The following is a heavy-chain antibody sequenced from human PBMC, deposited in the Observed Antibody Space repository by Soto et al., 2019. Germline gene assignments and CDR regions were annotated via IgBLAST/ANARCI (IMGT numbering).Heavy chain of an antibody. V-gene: IGHV3-7*01. CDR3: ARGGWVDTWSGPLIDY. CDR2: IKPDGSEK. D-gene: IGHD3-3*01. CDR1: GFTFTSYW. J-gene: IGHJ4*02. Sequence: GGSLRLSCAASGFTFTSYWMTWVRQAPGKGLEWVANIKPDGSEKYYVDSVKGRLTIARDNAKNSLYLQMNSLRAEDTAVYYCARGGWVDTWSGPLIDYWGQGTLVTVSS.